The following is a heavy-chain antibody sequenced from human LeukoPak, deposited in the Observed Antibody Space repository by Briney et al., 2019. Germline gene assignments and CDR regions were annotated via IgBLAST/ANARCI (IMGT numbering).Heavy chain of an antibody. J-gene: IGHJ4*02. CDR3: AKDWYYYDSSGYYHTENYFDY. CDR1: GFTFSSYA. Sequence: PGGSLRLSCAASGFTFSSYAMAWVRQAPGKGLEWVSVISGRGGSTYYADSVKGRFAISRDNSKNTLYLQMHSLRAEDTAVYYCAKDWYYYDSSGYYHTENYFDYGGQGTLVTVSS. CDR2: ISGRGGST. V-gene: IGHV3-23*01. D-gene: IGHD3-22*01.